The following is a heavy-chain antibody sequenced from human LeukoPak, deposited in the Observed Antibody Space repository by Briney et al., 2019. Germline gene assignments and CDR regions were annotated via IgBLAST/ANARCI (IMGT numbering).Heavy chain of an antibody. CDR1: GDSMTSGDYF. CDR2: ISYSGNT. V-gene: IGHV4-30-4*08. CDR3: ARGRHRAGSRWYGVFFDY. D-gene: IGHD6-13*01. Sequence: SQTLSLTCTVSGDSMTSGDYFWGWIRQPPGKGLEWIGHISYSGNTYYSPSLKSPAAISVDTSKNQLSLQLRSVASADTAVYFCARGRHRAGSRWYGVFFDYWGQGTLVTVSS. J-gene: IGHJ4*02.